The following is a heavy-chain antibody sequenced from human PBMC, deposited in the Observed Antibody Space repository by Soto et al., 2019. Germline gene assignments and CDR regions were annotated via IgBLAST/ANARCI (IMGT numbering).Heavy chain of an antibody. D-gene: IGHD3-16*01. CDR2: IIPIFGTA. J-gene: IGHJ6*02. CDR3: AREKLGTSISSSDYDYVWRSFNYYYGMDV. V-gene: IGHV1-69*13. Sequence: SVKVSCKASGGTFSSYAISWVRQAPGQGLEWMGGIIPIFGTANYAQKFQGRVTITADESTSTAYMELSSLRSEDTAVYYCAREKLGTSISSSDYDYVWRSFNYYYGMDVWGQGTTVTVSS. CDR1: GGTFSSYA.